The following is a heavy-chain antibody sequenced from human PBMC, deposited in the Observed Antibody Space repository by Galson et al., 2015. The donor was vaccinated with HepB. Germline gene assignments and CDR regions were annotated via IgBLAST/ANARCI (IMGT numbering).Heavy chain of an antibody. Sequence: SLRLSCAASGFTFSSYGMHWVRQAPGKGLEWVAVISYDGSNKYYADSVKGRFTISRDNSKNTLYLQMNSLRAEDTAVYYCATPGGPWYSSGWYYFDYWGQGTLVTVSS. CDR1: GFTFSSYG. CDR3: ATPGGPWYSSGWYYFDY. V-gene: IGHV3-30*03. J-gene: IGHJ4*02. CDR2: ISYDGSNK. D-gene: IGHD6-19*01.